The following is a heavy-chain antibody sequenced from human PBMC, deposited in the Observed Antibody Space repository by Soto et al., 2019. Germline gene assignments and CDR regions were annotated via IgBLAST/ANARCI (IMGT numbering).Heavy chain of an antibody. CDR3: ARGIGQQLVLPPYYYGMDV. V-gene: IGHV1-69*12. CDR1: GGTFSSHA. J-gene: IGHJ6*02. CDR2: IIPIFGTA. Sequence: QVQLVQSGAEVKKPGSSVKVSCKASGGTFSSHAISWVRQAPGQGLEWMGGIIPIFGTANYAQKFQGRVTITADESTSTAYMELSSLRSEDTAVYYCARGIGQQLVLPPYYYGMDVWGQGTTVTVSS. D-gene: IGHD6-13*01.